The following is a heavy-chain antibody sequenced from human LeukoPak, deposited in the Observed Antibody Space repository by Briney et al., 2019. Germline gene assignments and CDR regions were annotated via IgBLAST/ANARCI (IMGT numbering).Heavy chain of an antibody. CDR2: ISYDGSNK. CDR3: AKDVNVYYYDSSGYGY. V-gene: IGHV3-30*18. Sequence: GRSLRLSCAASGFTFSSYGMHWVRQAPGKGLEWVAVISYDGSNKYYADSVKGRFTISRDNSKNTLYLQMNSLRAEDTAVYYCAKDVNVYYYDSSGYGYWGQGTLVTVSS. J-gene: IGHJ4*02. D-gene: IGHD3-22*01. CDR1: GFTFSSYG.